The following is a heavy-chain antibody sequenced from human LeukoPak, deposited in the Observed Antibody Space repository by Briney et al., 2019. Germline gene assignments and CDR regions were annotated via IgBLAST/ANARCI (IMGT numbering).Heavy chain of an antibody. Sequence: PGGSLRLSCAASGFTFSSYAMSWVRQAPGKGLEWVSSISSSSSYIYYADSVKGRFTISRDNAKNSLYLQMNSLGVEDTAVYYCARGIAVAGKGPVDYWGQGTLVTVSS. CDR3: ARGIAVAGKGPVDY. D-gene: IGHD6-19*01. CDR2: ISSSSSYI. CDR1: GFTFSSYA. J-gene: IGHJ4*02. V-gene: IGHV3-21*01.